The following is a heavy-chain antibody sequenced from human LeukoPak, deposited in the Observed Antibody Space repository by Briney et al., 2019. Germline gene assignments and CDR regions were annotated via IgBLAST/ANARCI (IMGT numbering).Heavy chain of an antibody. CDR1: GFTFSSYW. CDR3: ARRSAPCGLDY. CDR2: IERDGSDK. Sequence: AGGSLRLSCAASGFTFSSYWMHWVRQAPGKGLEWVANIERDGSDKYYVNSVKGRFTISRDNTKNTLYLQMNSLRAEDTAFYYCARRSAPCGLDYWGQGTLVTVSS. J-gene: IGHJ4*02. D-gene: IGHD3/OR15-3a*01. V-gene: IGHV3-7*03.